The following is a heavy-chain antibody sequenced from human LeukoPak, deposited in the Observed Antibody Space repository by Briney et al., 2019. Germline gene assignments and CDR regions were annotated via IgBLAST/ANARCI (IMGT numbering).Heavy chain of an antibody. CDR1: GYTFTSYD. CDR2: MNPNSGNT. J-gene: IGHJ5*02. CDR3: ARVSRHLGYSSSGWFDP. D-gene: IGHD6-13*01. V-gene: IGHV1-8*01. Sequence: ASVKVSCKASGYTFTSYDINWVRQATGQGLEWMGWMNPNSGNTGYAQKFQGRVTMTRNTSISTAYMELSGLRSEDTAVYYCARVSRHLGYSSSGWFDPWGQGTLVTVSS.